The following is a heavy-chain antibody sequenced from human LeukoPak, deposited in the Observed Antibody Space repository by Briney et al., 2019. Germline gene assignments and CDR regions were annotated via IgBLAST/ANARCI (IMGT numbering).Heavy chain of an antibody. V-gene: IGHV3-33*08. CDR3: ARWLSDKIDSNGYLDY. J-gene: IGHJ4*02. D-gene: IGHD5-18*01. CDR1: GFTFSSYW. Sequence: GGSLRLSCAASGFTFSSYWTSWVRQAPGKGLEWVAVIWYDGSKKYYGDSVRGRFTISRDNSKNTLYLQMNSLRAEDTAVYYCARWLSDKIDSNGYLDYWGQGTLVAVPS. CDR2: IWYDGSKK.